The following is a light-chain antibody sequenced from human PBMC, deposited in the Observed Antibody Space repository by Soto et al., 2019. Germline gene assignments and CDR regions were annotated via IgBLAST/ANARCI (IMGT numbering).Light chain of an antibody. CDR3: QQYNSDRT. CDR1: QSISSW. Sequence: DVEMFQSPSTLSATVGDRVTITCRASQSISSWLAWYQQKPGKAPKLLIYKASTLESGVPSRFSGSGSGTEFTLTISSLQPDDFATYYCQQYNSDRTFGQGTRLEIK. V-gene: IGKV1-5*03. CDR2: KAS. J-gene: IGKJ5*01.